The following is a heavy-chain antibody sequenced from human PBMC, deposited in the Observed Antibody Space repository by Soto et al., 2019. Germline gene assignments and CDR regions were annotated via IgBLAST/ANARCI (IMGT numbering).Heavy chain of an antibody. CDR3: ATVRRGAWYFDL. D-gene: IGHD3-10*02. J-gene: IGHJ2*01. Sequence: QLQLQGSGPGLVKPSETLSLTCYVSGGSISNSRYYWGWIRQPPGKGLEWIGTFDYSANTYSNPSLKSRVTLSVDTPKNQFSLNLTSVTAADTAVYYCATVRRGAWYFDLWGRGTLVTVSS. V-gene: IGHV4-39*01. CDR1: GGSISNSRYY. CDR2: FDYSANT.